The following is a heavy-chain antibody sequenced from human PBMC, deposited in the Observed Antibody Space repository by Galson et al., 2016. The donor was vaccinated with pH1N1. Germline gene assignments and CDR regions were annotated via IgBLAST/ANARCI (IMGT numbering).Heavy chain of an antibody. CDR1: GGIFSNCA. CDR2: IIPIFATV. V-gene: IGHV1-69*06. J-gene: IGHJ5*02. Sequence: SVKVSCKASGGIFSNCAINWVRQAPGQGLEWMGGIIPIFATVNYAQKFRGRVTITADKSTSTAYMELRSLRSEDTAVYYCARGLGLAVAASNWLDPWGQGTLVTVSS. D-gene: IGHD6-19*01. CDR3: ARGLGLAVAASNWLDP.